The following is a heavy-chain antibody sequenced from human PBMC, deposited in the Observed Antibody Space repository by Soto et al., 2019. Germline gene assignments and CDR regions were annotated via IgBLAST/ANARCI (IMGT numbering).Heavy chain of an antibody. V-gene: IGHV3-73*01. J-gene: IGHJ4*02. CDR2: IRGRANNYAT. CDR3: SSPSRESCSGDACYDY. Sequence: GGSPRLSCSASGFTFGGYAVSWVRQAPGKGLEWVGFIRGRANNYATTYGAPVKGRFTISRDDSKNTAYLQMNSLKTEDTAVYFCSSPSRESCSGDACYDYRGRGTLVTV. D-gene: IGHD2-15*01. CDR1: GFTFGGYA.